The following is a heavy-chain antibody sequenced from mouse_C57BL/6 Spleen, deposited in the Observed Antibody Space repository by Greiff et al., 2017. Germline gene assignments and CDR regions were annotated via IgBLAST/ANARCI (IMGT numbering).Heavy chain of an antibody. V-gene: IGHV1-52*01. CDR1: GYTFTSYW. CDR3: AREITTGWFAY. Sequence: QVQLQQPGAELVRPGSSVKLSCKASGYTFTSYWMHWVKQRPIQGLEWIGNIDPSDSETHYNQKFKDKATLTVDKSSSTAYMQLSSLTSEDSAVYYCAREITTGWFAYWGQGTLVTVSA. CDR2: IDPSDSET. D-gene: IGHD1-1*01. J-gene: IGHJ3*01.